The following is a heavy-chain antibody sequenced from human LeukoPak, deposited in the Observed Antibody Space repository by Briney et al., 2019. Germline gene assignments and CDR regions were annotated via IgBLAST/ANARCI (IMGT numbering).Heavy chain of an antibody. CDR2: ISSRSSYI. CDR3: AGDSGTGTAGYMDV. J-gene: IGHJ6*03. CDR1: GFTFGSYT. V-gene: IGHV3-21*01. D-gene: IGHD1-7*01. Sequence: GGLLRLSCAASGFTFGSYTMNWVRQAPGKGLEWVSSISSRSSYIQYADSVKGRFTISRDNAKNSLYLQMNSLRAEDTAVYYCAGDSGTGTAGYMDVWGKGTTVTVSS.